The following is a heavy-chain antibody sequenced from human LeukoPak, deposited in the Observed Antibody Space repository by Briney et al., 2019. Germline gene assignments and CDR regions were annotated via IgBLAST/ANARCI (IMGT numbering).Heavy chain of an antibody. CDR2: IGIGDDT. CDR3: VRGGIRVSGIDDFDM. D-gene: IGHD5/OR15-5a*01. J-gene: IGHJ3*02. Sequence: RAGSLRLSCAASGFTFSDYDMHWVRQAPGRGLEWVSAIGIGDDTHYPDSGKGRFTISRENAKNSLYLQMSSLRDGDTAMYYCVRGGIRVSGIDDFDMWGQGTMVTVSS. V-gene: IGHV3-13*01. CDR1: GFTFSDYD.